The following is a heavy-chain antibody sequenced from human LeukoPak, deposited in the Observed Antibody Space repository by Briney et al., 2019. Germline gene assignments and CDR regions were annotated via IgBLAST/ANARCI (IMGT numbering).Heavy chain of an antibody. V-gene: IGHV1-18*01. J-gene: IGHJ4*02. CDR2: ISAYNGNT. CDR1: GYTFTSYG. D-gene: IGHD3-22*01. CDR3: ARGLGGASSGYYYGFDY. Sequence: ASVKVSCKASGYTFTSYGISWVRQAPGQGLEWMGWISAYNGNTNYAQKLQGRVTMTTDTSTSTAYMELRSLRSDDTAVYYCARGLGGASSGYYYGFDYWGQGTLVTVSS.